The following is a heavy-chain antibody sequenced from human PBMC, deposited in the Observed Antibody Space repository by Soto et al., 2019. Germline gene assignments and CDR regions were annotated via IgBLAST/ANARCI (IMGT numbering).Heavy chain of an antibody. CDR3: ARFRSYYDFWSGYSSQIGPGYFDY. V-gene: IGHV1-18*01. CDR2: ISAYNGNT. CDR1: GYTFTSYG. D-gene: IGHD3-3*01. Sequence: EASVKVSCKASGYTFTSYGISWVRRAPGQGLERMGWISAYNGNTNYAQKLQGRVTMTTDTSTSTAYMELRSLRSDDTAVYYCARFRSYYDFWSGYSSQIGPGYFDYWGQGTLVTVSS. J-gene: IGHJ4*02.